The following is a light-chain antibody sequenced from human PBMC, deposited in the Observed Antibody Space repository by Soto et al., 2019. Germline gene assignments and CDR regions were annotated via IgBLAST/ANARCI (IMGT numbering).Light chain of an antibody. CDR2: EVS. CDR3: SSYAGSSHYV. J-gene: IGLJ1*01. CDR1: SSDVGAYNY. V-gene: IGLV2-8*01. Sequence: QSVLTQPASVSGSPGQSITISCTGTSSDVGAYNYVSWYQHHPGKVPKLLIYEVSKRPSGVPDRFSGSKSGNTASLTVSGLQAEDEADYFCSSYAGSSHYVFGTGTKVTVL.